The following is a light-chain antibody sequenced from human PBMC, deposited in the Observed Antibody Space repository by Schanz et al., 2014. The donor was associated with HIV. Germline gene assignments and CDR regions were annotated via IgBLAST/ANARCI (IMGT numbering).Light chain of an antibody. J-gene: IGKJ2*01. V-gene: IGKV3D-20*02. CDR2: DAS. CDR3: QQRSNWPPMYT. CDR1: QSVSSSY. Sequence: EIVLTQSPGRLSLSPGERATLSCRASQSVSSSYLAWYQQKPGQAPRLLIYDASNRATGIPARFSGSGSGTDFTLTISSLEPEDFALYYCQQRSNWPPMYTFGQGTKLEIK.